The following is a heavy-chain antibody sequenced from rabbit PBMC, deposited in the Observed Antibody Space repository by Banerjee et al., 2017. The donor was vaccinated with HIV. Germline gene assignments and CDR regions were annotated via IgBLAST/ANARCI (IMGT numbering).Heavy chain of an antibody. CDR2: IYAGSGGA. Sequence: QQQLEESGGGLVKPGGTLTLTCKASGIDFSGSGCMCWVRQAPGKGLEWIACIYAGSGGAYYASWVISRFTISKTSSTAVTLQVASLTAADTATYFCARGWAGSNYSGLWGQGTLVTVS. CDR3: ARGWAGSNYSGL. CDR1: GIDFSGSGC. V-gene: IGHV1S45*01. J-gene: IGHJ4*01. D-gene: IGHD8-1*01.